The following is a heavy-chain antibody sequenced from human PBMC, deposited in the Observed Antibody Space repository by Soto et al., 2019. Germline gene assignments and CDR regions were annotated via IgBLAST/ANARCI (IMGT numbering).Heavy chain of an antibody. CDR3: ARSAVAGQYYFDY. CDR2: ISSSSSYI. D-gene: IGHD6-19*01. Sequence: GGSLRLSCAASGFTFSSYSMNWVRQAPGKGLEWVSSISSSSSYIYYADSVKGRFTISRDNAKNSLYLQMNSLRAEDTAVYYCARSAVAGQYYFDYWGQGILVTVSS. V-gene: IGHV3-21*01. CDR1: GFTFSSYS. J-gene: IGHJ4*02.